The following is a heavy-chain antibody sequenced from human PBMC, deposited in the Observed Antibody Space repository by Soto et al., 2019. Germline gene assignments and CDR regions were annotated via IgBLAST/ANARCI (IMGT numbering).Heavy chain of an antibody. Sequence: GASVKVSCKASGFTFTSSAVQWVRQARGQRLEWIGWIVVCSGNTNYAQKFQETVTITRDMSTSTAYMELSRLRSEDTAVYYCAADQKQGELFTDYYGMDVWGQGTTVTVSS. V-gene: IGHV1-58*01. D-gene: IGHD3-10*01. CDR3: AADQKQGELFTDYYGMDV. CDR2: IVVCSGNT. J-gene: IGHJ6*02. CDR1: GFTFTSSA.